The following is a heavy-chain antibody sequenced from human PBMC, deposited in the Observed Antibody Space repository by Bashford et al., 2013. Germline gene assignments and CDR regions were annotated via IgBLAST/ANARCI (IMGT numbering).Heavy chain of an antibody. CDR1: GFSFNSYA. D-gene: IGHD4-11*01. CDR3: ARDEGDYSNYNGLDP. J-gene: IGHJ5*02. CDR2: ISYDGSNK. Sequence: GSLRLSCAASGFSFNSYAIHWVRQAPGKGLEWVSLISYDGSNKYYADSVKGRFTISRDNSKNTVYMHMNSLRLEDTAIYYCARDEGDYSNYNGLDPWGQGTLVTVSS. V-gene: IGHV3-30-3*01.